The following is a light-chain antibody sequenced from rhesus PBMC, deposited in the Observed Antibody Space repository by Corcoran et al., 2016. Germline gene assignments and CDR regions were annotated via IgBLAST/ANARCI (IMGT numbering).Light chain of an antibody. V-gene: IGLV2-32*02. CDR2: EVI. J-gene: IGLJ1*01. Sequence: ALTQPRSVSGSPGLSVSHSCTGTSSDIGLYKSVSWYQQHPGTAPKLMIYEVIERPSGVSDRVSGSKSGNTASLTISGLQAEDEANYFCSSSVGCRIYVFGSGTRLTVL. CDR1: SSDIGLYKS. CDR3: SSSVGCRIYV.